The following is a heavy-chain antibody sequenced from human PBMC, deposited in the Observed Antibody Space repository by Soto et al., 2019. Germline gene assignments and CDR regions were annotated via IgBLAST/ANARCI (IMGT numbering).Heavy chain of an antibody. J-gene: IGHJ6*03. CDR2: IYYSGST. CDR1: GGSISSSSYY. V-gene: IGHV4-39*02. CDR3: ARDDCSSTSCYIHYYYMDV. D-gene: IGHD2-2*02. Sequence: SETLSLTCTVSGGSISSSSYYWGWIRQPPGKGLEWIGSIYYSGSTYYNPSLKSRVTISVDTSKNQFSLKLSSVTAADTAVYYCARDDCSSTSCYIHYYYMDVWGKGTTVTVSS.